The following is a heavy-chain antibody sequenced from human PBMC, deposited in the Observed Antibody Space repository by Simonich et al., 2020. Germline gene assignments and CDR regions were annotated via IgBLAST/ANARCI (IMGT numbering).Heavy chain of an antibody. V-gene: IGHV1-2*02. CDR1: GYTFTGYY. CDR3: ARGALTGDYYYMDV. CDR2: FNPNRGGT. J-gene: IGHJ6*03. D-gene: IGHD7-27*01. Sequence: QVQLVQSGAEVKKPGASVKVSCKASGYTFTGYYMHWVRQAPGQGLEWMGWFNPNRGGTNYAQKFQGRVTMTRDTSISTAYMELSRLRSDDTAVYYCARGALTGDYYYMDVWGKGTTVTVSS.